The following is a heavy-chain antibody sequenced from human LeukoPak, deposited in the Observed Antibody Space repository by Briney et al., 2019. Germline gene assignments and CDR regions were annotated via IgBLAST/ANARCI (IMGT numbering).Heavy chain of an antibody. CDR1: GFTFSSYS. J-gene: IGHJ4*02. Sequence: PGRSLRLSCAASGFTFSSYSMNWVRQAPGEGLEWVSFISTSSSYIYYADSVKGRFTISRDNAKNSLYLQMNSLRAEDTAVYYCGRGHGGLDYWGQGALVTVSS. V-gene: IGHV3-21*01. CDR2: ISTSSSYI. CDR3: GRGHGGLDY. D-gene: IGHD3-10*01.